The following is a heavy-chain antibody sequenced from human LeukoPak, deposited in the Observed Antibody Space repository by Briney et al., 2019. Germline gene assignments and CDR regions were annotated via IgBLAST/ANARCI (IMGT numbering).Heavy chain of an antibody. Sequence: GGSLRLSCAASGFTFSSYAMSWVRQAPGKGLEWVSTISGSGGSTYYADSVKGRFTISRDNSKNTLYLQMNSLRAEDTAVYYCAKDPAYCSSTSCYQGSHWGQGTLVTVSS. J-gene: IGHJ4*02. D-gene: IGHD2-2*01. V-gene: IGHV3-23*01. CDR3: AKDPAYCSSTSCYQGSH. CDR1: GFTFSSYA. CDR2: ISGSGGST.